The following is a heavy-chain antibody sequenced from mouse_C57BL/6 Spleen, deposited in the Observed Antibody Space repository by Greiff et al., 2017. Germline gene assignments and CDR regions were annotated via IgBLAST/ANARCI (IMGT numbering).Heavy chain of an antibody. CDR3: TRKDYGSVFGY. D-gene: IGHD1-1*01. V-gene: IGHV5-9-1*02. J-gene: IGHJ2*01. CDR2: ISSGGDYI. Sequence: EVKVVESGEGLVKPGGSLKLSCAASGFTFSSYAMSWVRQTPEKRLEWVAYISSGGDYIYYADTVKGRFTISRDNARNPLYLQMSSLKSEDTAMYYCTRKDYGSVFGYWGQGTTLTVSS. CDR1: GFTFSSYA.